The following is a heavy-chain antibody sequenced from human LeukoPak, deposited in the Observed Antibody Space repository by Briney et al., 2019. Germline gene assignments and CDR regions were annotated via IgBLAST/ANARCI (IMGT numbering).Heavy chain of an antibody. CDR1: DGSISSYY. CDR2: IYYSGST. V-gene: IGHV4-59*01. CDR3: ARGGPESNI. J-gene: IGHJ3*02. D-gene: IGHD2/OR15-2a*01. Sequence: SETLSLTCTVSDGSISSYYWSWIRQPPGKGLEWIGYIYYSGSTNYNPSLKSRVTISVDTSKNQFSLKLSSVTAADTAVYYCARGGPESNIWGQGTMVTVSS.